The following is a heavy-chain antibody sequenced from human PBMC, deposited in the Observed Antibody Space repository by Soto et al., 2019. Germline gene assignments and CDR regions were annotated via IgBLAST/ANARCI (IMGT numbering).Heavy chain of an antibody. CDR1: GGTFSSYA. Sequence: GASVKVSCKASGGTFSSYAISWVRQAPGQGLEWMGGIIPIFGTANYAQKFQGRVTITADESTSTAYMELSSLRSEDTAVCYCARDPEIFRDENWFDPWGQGTLVTVSS. V-gene: IGHV1-69*13. D-gene: IGHD3-3*01. CDR3: ARDPEIFRDENWFDP. J-gene: IGHJ5*02. CDR2: IIPIFGTA.